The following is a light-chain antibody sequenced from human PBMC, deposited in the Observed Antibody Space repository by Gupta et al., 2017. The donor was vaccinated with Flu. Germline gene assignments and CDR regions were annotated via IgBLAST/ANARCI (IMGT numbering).Light chain of an antibody. V-gene: IGLV2-11*01. Sequence: QSAPTQPRSVSGSPGQSVTISCTGSSNAVGGSNRVFLYQQRLGKAPQLIRYDVTERPSGVPGRFSGSTSGNTASLTISGLQVDDEADYYCSSHAGIVTWVFGTGTTVTVL. J-gene: IGLJ1*01. CDR3: SSHAGIVTWV. CDR2: DVT. CDR1: SNAVGGSNR.